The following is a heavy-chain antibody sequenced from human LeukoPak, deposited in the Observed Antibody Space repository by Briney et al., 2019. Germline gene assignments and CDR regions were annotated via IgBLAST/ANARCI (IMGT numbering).Heavy chain of an antibody. Sequence: GGSLRLSCAASGFTFSSYWMHWVRQAPGKGLVWVSRINSDGSSTSYADSVRGRVTISRDNAKTKLYLQMNSLRDDDTAVYYCARNTVTPGYSSYYMDVWGNGTTVTVSS. CDR3: ARNTVTPGYSSYYMDV. D-gene: IGHD4-17*01. J-gene: IGHJ6*03. V-gene: IGHV3-74*01. CDR1: GFTFSSYW. CDR2: INSDGSST.